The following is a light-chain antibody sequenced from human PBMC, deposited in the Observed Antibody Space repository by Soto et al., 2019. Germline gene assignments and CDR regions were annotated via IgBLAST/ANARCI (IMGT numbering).Light chain of an antibody. Sequence: QSVLTQPPSVSGAPGQRVTISCTGSSSNIGARYDVHWYQQLPGTAPKLLIYDNSNRPSGVPDRFSGSKSGTSASLAITGLQAEDEADYYCQSYDSSLSASVFGGGTTLTVL. CDR2: DNS. CDR1: SSNIGARYD. CDR3: QSYDSSLSASV. V-gene: IGLV1-40*01. J-gene: IGLJ3*02.